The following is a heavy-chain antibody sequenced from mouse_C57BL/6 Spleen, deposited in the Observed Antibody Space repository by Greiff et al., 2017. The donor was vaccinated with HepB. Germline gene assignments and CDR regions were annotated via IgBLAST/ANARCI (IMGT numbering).Heavy chain of an antibody. CDR1: GFTFSSYA. CDR3: TRGTMVTLYFDY. V-gene: IGHV5-9-1*02. Sequence: EVKLVESGEGLVKPGGSLKLSCAASGFTFSSYAMSWVRQTPEKRLEWVAYISSGGDYIYYADTVKGRFTISRDNARNTLYLQMSSLKSEDTAMYYCTRGTMVTLYFDYWGQGTTLTVSS. D-gene: IGHD2-2*01. CDR2: ISSGGDYI. J-gene: IGHJ2*01.